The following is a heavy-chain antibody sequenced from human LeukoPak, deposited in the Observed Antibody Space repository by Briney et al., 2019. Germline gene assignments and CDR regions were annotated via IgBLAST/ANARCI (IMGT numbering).Heavy chain of an antibody. Sequence: SLRLSCAASGFTFSSYGMHWVRQAPGKGLEWVAVISYDGSNEYYADSVKGRFTISRDNSKYTLYLQMNSLRLEDTAVYYCAKEGFTAMVTGGEDYWGQGTLVTVSS. J-gene: IGHJ4*02. D-gene: IGHD5-18*01. CDR2: ISYDGSNE. V-gene: IGHV3-30*18. CDR3: AKEGFTAMVTGGEDY. CDR1: GFTFSSYG.